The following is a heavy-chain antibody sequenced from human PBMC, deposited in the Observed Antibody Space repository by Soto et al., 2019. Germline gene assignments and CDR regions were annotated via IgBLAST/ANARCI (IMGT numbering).Heavy chain of an antibody. CDR3: ARVSGSYYYGMDV. V-gene: IGHV4-4*02. Sequence: QVQLQESGPGLVKPSGTLSLTCAVSGGSISSSNWWSWVRQPPGKGLEWIGEIYHSGSTDYNPSLRIRVTISVDKSKTQCSLKLSSVTAAATPVYYCARVSGSYYYGMDVWGQGTTVTVSS. CDR2: IYHSGST. D-gene: IGHD1-26*01. J-gene: IGHJ6*02. CDR1: GGSISSSNW.